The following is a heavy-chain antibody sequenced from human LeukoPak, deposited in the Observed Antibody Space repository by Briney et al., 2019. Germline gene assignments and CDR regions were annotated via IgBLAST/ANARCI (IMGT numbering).Heavy chain of an antibody. J-gene: IGHJ1*01. CDR2: GYYSGTT. V-gene: IGHV4-39*07. D-gene: IGHD3-22*01. Sequence: PSETLSLTCTVSGGAISSSSYYWGCIRQPPGKGLEWIGSGYYSGTTYYNPSLRSRVTISVDTSKNQFSLKLSSVTAADTAVYYCARDHYYDSSGYTFRYWGQGTLVTVSS. CDR3: ARDHYYDSSGYTFRY. CDR1: GGAISSSSYY.